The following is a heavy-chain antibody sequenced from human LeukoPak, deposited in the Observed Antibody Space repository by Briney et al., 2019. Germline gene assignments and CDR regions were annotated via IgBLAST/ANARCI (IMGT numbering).Heavy chain of an antibody. CDR1: GFTFSSYG. Sequence: GGSLRLSCAASGFTFSSYGMHWVRQAPGKGLEWVAFIRFDGSNKYYADSVKGRFTISRDNSKNTLYLQMNSLRAEDTAVYYCAKDNYADFGFGYWGQGTLVTVSS. J-gene: IGHJ4*02. CDR2: IRFDGSNK. D-gene: IGHD3-10*01. V-gene: IGHV3-30*02. CDR3: AKDNYADFGFGY.